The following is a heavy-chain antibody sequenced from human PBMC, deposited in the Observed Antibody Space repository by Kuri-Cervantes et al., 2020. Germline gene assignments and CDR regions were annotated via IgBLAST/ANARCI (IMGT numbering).Heavy chain of an antibody. D-gene: IGHD3-22*01. CDR1: GYTFTSYY. CDR2: INPSGGST. CDR3: ARGPRGGVDYYDSSGYYFVD. Sequence: ASVKVSCKASGYTFTSYYMHWVRQAPGQGLEWMGIINPSGGSTSYAQKFQGRVTMTRDTSTSTVYMELSSLRSEDTAVYYCARGPRGGVDYYDSSGYYFVDWGQGTLVTVSS. J-gene: IGHJ4*02. V-gene: IGHV1-46*01.